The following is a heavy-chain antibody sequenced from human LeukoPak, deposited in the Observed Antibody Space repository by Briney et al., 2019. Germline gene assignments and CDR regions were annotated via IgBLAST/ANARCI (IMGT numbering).Heavy chain of an antibody. CDR3: ARDSAANEMATIDFDY. V-gene: IGHV1-18*01. J-gene: IGHJ4*02. D-gene: IGHD5-24*01. CDR2: ISAYNGNT. Sequence: APVKVSCKASGYTFTSYGISWVRQAPGQGLEWMGWISAYNGNTNYAQKLQGRVTMTTDTSTSTAYMELRSLRSDDTAVYYCARDSAANEMATIDFDYWGQGTLVTVSS. CDR1: GYTFTSYG.